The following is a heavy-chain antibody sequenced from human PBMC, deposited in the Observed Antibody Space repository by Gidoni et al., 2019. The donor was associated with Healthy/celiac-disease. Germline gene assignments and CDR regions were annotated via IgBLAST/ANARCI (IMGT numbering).Heavy chain of an antibody. V-gene: IGHV3-30-3*01. CDR1: GFTFSSYA. CDR2: ISYDGSNK. J-gene: IGHJ3*02. D-gene: IGHD3-10*01. Sequence: QVQLVESGGGVVQPGRSLRLSCAASGFTFSSYAMHWVRQAPGKGLEWVAVISYDGSNKYYADSVKGRFTISRDNSKNTLYLQMNSLRAEDTAVYYCARDGTRGYYGSGRSTYDAFDIWGQGTMVTVSS. CDR3: ARDGTRGYYGSGRSTYDAFDI.